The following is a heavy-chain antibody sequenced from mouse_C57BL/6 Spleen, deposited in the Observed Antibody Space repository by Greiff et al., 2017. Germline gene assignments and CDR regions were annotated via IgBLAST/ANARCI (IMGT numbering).Heavy chain of an antibody. CDR3: ASRDSLAY. V-gene: IGHV1-64*01. CDR1: GYTFTSYC. CDR2: IHPNSGST. J-gene: IGHJ3*01. Sequence: VQLQQPGAELVKPGASVKLSCKASGYTFTSYCMHWVKQSPGQGLEWIGMIHPNSGSTNYHEKFKGKATLTVDNSTSTAYMQLSSLTSEDTAVYYCASRDSLAYWGQGTLVTVSA. D-gene: IGHD3-3*01.